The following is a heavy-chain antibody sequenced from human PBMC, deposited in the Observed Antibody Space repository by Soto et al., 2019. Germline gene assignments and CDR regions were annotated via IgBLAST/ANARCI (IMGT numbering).Heavy chain of an antibody. Sequence: GVSLRLSCAASGFTFSSYAMSWDRQAPGKGLEWVSAISGSGGSTYYADSVKGRFTISRDNSKNTLYLQMNSLRAEDTAVYYCAKESNYYDSSGTLAIFDYWGQGTLVTVSS. CDR2: ISGSGGST. CDR3: AKESNYYDSSGTLAIFDY. D-gene: IGHD3-22*01. J-gene: IGHJ4*02. CDR1: GFTFSSYA. V-gene: IGHV3-23*01.